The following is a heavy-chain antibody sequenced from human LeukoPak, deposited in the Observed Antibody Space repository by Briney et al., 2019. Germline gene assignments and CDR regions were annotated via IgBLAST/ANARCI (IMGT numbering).Heavy chain of an antibody. CDR3: ARADILTGYYTSLPDY. CDR2: INWNGGST. Sequence: PGGSLRLSCAASGFTFDDYGMSWVRQAPGKGLEWVSVINWNGGSTGYADSVKGRFTISRDNAKNSLYLQMNSLRAEDTALYYCARADILTGYYTSLPDYWGQGTLVTVSS. V-gene: IGHV3-20*04. J-gene: IGHJ4*02. CDR1: GFTFDDYG. D-gene: IGHD3-9*01.